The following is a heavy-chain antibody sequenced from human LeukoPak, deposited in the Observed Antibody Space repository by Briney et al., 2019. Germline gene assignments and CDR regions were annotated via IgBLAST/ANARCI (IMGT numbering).Heavy chain of an antibody. V-gene: IGHV4-59*08. CDR1: GGSNY. CDR2: IHYTGSP. D-gene: IGHD1-20*01. CDR3: ARHSNWNGGVDWFDP. Sequence: LETLSLTCTVSGGSNYWSWIRQPPGKGLEWIAYIHYTGSPNYNPSLKSRVTISIDTSKNQFSLNLNSVTAADTAVYYCARHSNWNGGVDWFDPWGQGTQVTVSS. J-gene: IGHJ5*02.